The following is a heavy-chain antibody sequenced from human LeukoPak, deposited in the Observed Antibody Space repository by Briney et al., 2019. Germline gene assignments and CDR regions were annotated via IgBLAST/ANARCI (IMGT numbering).Heavy chain of an antibody. CDR3: AKDLRWQYYYDSSGY. J-gene: IGHJ4*02. Sequence: PGGSLRLSCAASGFTFSSYAMSWVRQAPGKGLEWVSAISGSGGSTYYADSVKGRFTISRDNSKNTLYLQMNSLRAEDTAVYYCAKDLRWQYYYDSSGYWGQGTLSPSPQ. V-gene: IGHV3-23*01. CDR1: GFTFSSYA. D-gene: IGHD3-22*01. CDR2: ISGSGGST.